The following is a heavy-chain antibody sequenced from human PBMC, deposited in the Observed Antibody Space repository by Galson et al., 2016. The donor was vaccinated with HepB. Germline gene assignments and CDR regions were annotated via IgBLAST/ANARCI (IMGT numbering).Heavy chain of an antibody. Sequence: SVKVSCKASGYNFYSFAIYWVRQAPGQRPEWMGWINAGNGDTIYSHIFKGRVTFTRDTSANTAYMELSSLTSEDTAIYYCARRYCSGGSCLPDPWGQGTLVTVSS. J-gene: IGHJ5*02. V-gene: IGHV1-3*01. CDR3: ARRYCSGGSCLPDP. D-gene: IGHD2-15*01. CDR1: GYNFYSFA. CDR2: INAGNGDT.